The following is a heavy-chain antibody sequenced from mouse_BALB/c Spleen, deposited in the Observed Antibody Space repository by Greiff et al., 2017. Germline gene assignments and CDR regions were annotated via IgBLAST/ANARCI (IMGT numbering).Heavy chain of an antibody. D-gene: IGHD1-1*01. CDR2: INPSTGYT. J-gene: IGHJ2*01. V-gene: IGHV1-7*01. CDR3: ARVYYGSSYGY. CDR1: GYTFTSYW. Sequence: QVQLKQSGAELAKPGASVKMSCKASGYTFTSYWMHWVKQRPGQGLEWIGYINPSTGYTEYNQKFKDKATLTADKSSSTAYMQLSSLTSEDSAVYYCARVYYGSSYGYWGQGTTLTVSS.